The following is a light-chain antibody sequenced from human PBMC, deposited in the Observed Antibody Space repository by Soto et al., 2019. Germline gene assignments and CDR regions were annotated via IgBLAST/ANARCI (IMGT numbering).Light chain of an antibody. CDR1: QSVSSY. CDR3: QQRSNWPT. Sequence: EIVLTQSPATMSLSPGEIATLSCRASQSVSSYLAWYQQKPGQAPRLLIYDASNRATGIPARFSGSGSGTDFTLTISSLEPEDFAVYYCQQRSNWPTFGQGTKVDFK. J-gene: IGKJ1*01. CDR2: DAS. V-gene: IGKV3-11*01.